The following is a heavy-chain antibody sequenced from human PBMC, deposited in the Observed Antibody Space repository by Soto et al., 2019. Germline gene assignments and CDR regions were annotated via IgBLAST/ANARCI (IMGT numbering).Heavy chain of an antibody. D-gene: IGHD6-13*01. CDR1: GYTFTGYY. V-gene: IGHV1-2*02. Sequence: QVQLVQSGAEVKKLGASVKVSCKASGYTFTGYYMHWVRQAPGQGLVWMGWINPNSGSTNYAEKSQCRFTRARDTSIRTVYMELSRQRSDDTAVYSCARDLRGAAAGTSIAYWGQGTMVTVSS. CDR3: ARDLRGAAAGTSIAY. CDR2: INPNSGST. J-gene: IGHJ4*02.